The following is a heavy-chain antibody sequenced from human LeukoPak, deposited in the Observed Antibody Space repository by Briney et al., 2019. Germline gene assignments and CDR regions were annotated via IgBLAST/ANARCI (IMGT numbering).Heavy chain of an antibody. D-gene: IGHD5-18*01. V-gene: IGHV1-18*01. CDR1: GYTFTSYV. CDR2: ISAYNGNT. J-gene: IGHJ4*02. Sequence: ASVKASCKASGYTFTSYVISWVRQAPGQGLEWMGWISAYNGNTNYAQKLQGRVTMTTDTSTSTAYMELRSLRSDDTAVYYCARTPRYSYGSYYFDYWGQGTLVTVSS. CDR3: ARTPRYSYGSYYFDY.